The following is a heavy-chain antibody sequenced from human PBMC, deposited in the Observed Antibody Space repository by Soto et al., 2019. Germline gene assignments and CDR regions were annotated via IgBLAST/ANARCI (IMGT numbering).Heavy chain of an antibody. J-gene: IGHJ1*01. CDR1: GFSFSDYG. CDR2: ISGNKMTT. Sequence: EIQLLETGGGLAQPGGSLRLSCIASGFSFSDYGMSWVRQTPQKTLEWVASISGNKMTTFYPDSVKGRFFISRDNSDNTLHLQMNSLRDDDTSIYYCAKRRLNTITSLADWWGQGGQVTVSS. CDR3: AKRRLNTITSLADW. V-gene: IGHV3-23*01. D-gene: IGHD2-15*01.